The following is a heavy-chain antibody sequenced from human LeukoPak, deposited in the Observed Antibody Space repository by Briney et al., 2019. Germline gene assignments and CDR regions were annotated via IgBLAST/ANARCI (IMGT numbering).Heavy chain of an antibody. D-gene: IGHD1-26*01. V-gene: IGHV3-21*01. J-gene: IGHJ6*02. Sequence: GGSLRLSCAASGFTFSSYSMNRVRQAPGKGLEWVSSISSSSSYIYYADSVKGRFTISRDNAKNSLYLQMNSLRAEDTAVYYCARDVGNSVLYYYGMDVWGQGTTVTVSS. CDR1: GFTFSSYS. CDR2: ISSSSSYI. CDR3: ARDVGNSVLYYYGMDV.